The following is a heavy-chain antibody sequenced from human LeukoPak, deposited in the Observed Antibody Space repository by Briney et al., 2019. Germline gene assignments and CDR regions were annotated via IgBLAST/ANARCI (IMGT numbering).Heavy chain of an antibody. CDR3: ARHDEGTSDAFDI. J-gene: IGHJ3*02. D-gene: IGHD3-16*01. CDR2: IYHSGST. Sequence: PSGTLSLTCAVSGGSISSSNWWSWVRQPPGKGLEWIGEIYHSGSTYYNPSLKSRVTISVDTSKNQFSLKLSSVTAADTAVYYCARHDEGTSDAFDIWGQGTMVTVSS. V-gene: IGHV4-4*02. CDR1: GGSISSSNW.